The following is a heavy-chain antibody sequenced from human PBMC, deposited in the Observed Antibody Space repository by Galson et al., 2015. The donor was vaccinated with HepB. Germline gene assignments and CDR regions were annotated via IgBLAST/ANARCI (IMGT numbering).Heavy chain of an antibody. CDR1: GFTFSHAW. V-gene: IGHV3-15*01. CDR2: IKSKTEGGTT. Sequence: SLRLSCAASGFTFSHAWMSWVRQAPGKGLEWVGRIKSKTEGGTTDYAAPVKGRFTISRDDSNNTLYLQMNSLKTEDTAVYYCTLVQYYYDSSGYSRAFDMWSQGTMVTVS. D-gene: IGHD3-22*01. J-gene: IGHJ3*02. CDR3: TLVQYYYDSSGYSRAFDM.